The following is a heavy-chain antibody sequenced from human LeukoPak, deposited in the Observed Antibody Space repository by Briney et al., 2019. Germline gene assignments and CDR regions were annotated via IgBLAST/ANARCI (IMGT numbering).Heavy chain of an antibody. CDR1: GGSISSSSYY. Sequence: SETLSLTCTVSGGSISSSSYYLGWNRQPPGKGLERIGRVYYSGSTYYNPSLKSRVTISVCTFKNQFSLKLTSVPAADTAVYYRARVPSSYSSGLDSWGQGTLVTVSS. D-gene: IGHD6-19*01. V-gene: IGHV4-39*07. CDR3: ARVPSSYSSGLDS. CDR2: VYYSGST. J-gene: IGHJ4*02.